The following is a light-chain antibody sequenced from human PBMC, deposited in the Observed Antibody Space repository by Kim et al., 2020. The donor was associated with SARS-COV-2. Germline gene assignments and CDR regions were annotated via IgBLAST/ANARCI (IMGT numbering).Light chain of an antibody. J-gene: IGKJ5*01. CDR1: HDILNY. V-gene: IGKV1-33*01. CDR3: QQYENVPIT. CDR2: DAS. Sequence: ASVVDRVTITCQASHDILNYLNWYQQKSGEAPKRLIYDASTLETRVPSRFSVDGSGTDFTLSITNLQPEDVATYYCQQYENVPITFGQGTRLEIK.